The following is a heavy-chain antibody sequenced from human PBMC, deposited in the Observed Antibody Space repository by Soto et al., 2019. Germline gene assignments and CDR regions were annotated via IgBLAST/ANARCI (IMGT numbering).Heavy chain of an antibody. CDR2: IYSGGST. D-gene: IGHD4-17*01. Sequence: EVQLVESGGGLVQPGGSLRLSCAASGFTVSSNYMSWVRQAPGKGLEWVSVIYSGGSTYYADSVKGRFTISRHNSKNTLYLQMNSLRAEDTAVYYCARDNYGDYVAFDIWGQGTMVTVSS. V-gene: IGHV3-53*04. J-gene: IGHJ3*02. CDR3: ARDNYGDYVAFDI. CDR1: GFTVSSNY.